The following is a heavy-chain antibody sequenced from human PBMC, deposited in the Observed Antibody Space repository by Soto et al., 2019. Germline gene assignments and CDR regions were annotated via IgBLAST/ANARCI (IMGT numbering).Heavy chain of an antibody. V-gene: IGHV3-33*01. Sequence: VQMVESGEGVVQPGRSLRLSCAAPGFTFNDYGMHWVRQAPAKGPEWVALVRDDGSKTYYADSVRGRLTISRDNSKNTLYLQMNSLRAEDTAVYYCATSTATDAFDIWGQGTMVTVSS. CDR3: ATSTATDAFDI. CDR1: GFTFNDYG. J-gene: IGHJ3*02. CDR2: VRDDGSKT.